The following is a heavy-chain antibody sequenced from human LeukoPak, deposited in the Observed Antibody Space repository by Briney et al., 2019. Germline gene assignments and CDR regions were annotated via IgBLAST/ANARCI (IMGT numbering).Heavy chain of an antibody. D-gene: IGHD3-22*01. CDR2: IWYDGSNK. CDR3: ARAFDYYDSSGSPPDY. Sequence: GGSLRLSCAASGLTFSSYGMHWVRQAPGKGLEWVAVIWYDGSNKYYADSVKGRFTISRDNSKKTLYLQMNSLRAEDTAVYYCARAFDYYDSSGSPPDYWGQGTLVTVSS. J-gene: IGHJ4*02. CDR1: GLTFSSYG. V-gene: IGHV3-33*01.